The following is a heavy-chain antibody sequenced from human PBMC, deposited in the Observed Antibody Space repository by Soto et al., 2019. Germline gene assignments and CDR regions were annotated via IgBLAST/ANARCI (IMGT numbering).Heavy chain of an antibody. Sequence: GGSLRLSCAASGFTFSSYAMIWVRQPPGKGLEWVSAISGSGGSTHYADSVKGRFTISRDNSKNTLYLQMNSLRAEDTAVYYCAKTPFRRCYCSGGSCQDYFDYWGQGTLVTVSS. CDR2: ISGSGGST. V-gene: IGHV3-23*01. J-gene: IGHJ4*02. D-gene: IGHD2-15*01. CDR1: GFTFSSYA. CDR3: AKTPFRRCYCSGGSCQDYFDY.